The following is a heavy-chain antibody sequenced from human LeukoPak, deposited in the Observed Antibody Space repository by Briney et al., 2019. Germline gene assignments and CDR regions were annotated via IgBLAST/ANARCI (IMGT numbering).Heavy chain of an antibody. CDR1: GFTFSSYA. V-gene: IGHV3-23*01. CDR2: IGGSGSST. D-gene: IGHD3-22*01. Sequence: GGSLRLSCAASGFTFSSYAMNWVRQAPGKGLEWVSAIGGSGSSTYYADSVKGRFTISRDNSKNTLYLQMNSLRAEDTAVYYCAATRYYYDSSGYSNFDYWGQGTLVTVSS. CDR3: AATRYYYDSSGYSNFDY. J-gene: IGHJ4*01.